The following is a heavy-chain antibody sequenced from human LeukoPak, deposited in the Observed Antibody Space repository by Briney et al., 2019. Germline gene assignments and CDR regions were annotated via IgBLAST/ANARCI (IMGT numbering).Heavy chain of an antibody. CDR2: INQDGSGK. D-gene: IGHD1-1*01. Sequence: PGGSLRLSCAASGITFRSYWMNWVRQAPGKGLGWVASINQDGSGKNYVDSVKGRFTVSGDNAKKYLQMNSLRAEDTAVYYCAMNWNVPPRDYWGQGTLVTVSS. CDR3: AMNWNVPPRDY. J-gene: IGHJ4*02. CDR1: GITFRSYW. V-gene: IGHV3-7*01.